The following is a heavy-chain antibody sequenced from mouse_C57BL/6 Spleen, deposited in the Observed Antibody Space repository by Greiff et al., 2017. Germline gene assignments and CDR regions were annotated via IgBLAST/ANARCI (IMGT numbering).Heavy chain of an antibody. V-gene: IGHV1-15*01. CDR1: GYTFTDYE. CDR3: ARGGPAWFAY. J-gene: IGHJ3*01. CDR2: IDPETGGT. Sequence: QVQLQQSGAELVRPGASVTLSCKASGYTFTDYEMHWVKQTPVHGLEWIGAIDPETGGTAYNQKFKGKAILTADKSSRTAYMELRSLTSEDSAVYFCARGGPAWFAYWGQGTLVTVSA.